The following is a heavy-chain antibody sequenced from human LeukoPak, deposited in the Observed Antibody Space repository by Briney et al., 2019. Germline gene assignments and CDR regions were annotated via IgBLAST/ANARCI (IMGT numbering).Heavy chain of an antibody. CDR3: AGTYKYSYYYYMDV. CDR2: VYTSGST. D-gene: IGHD1-14*01. Sequence: SQTLSLTCTVSGGSISSGTYYWNWIRQPAGKGLEWIGRVYTSGSTNYNPSLKSRVTISADTSKNQFALKLSSVTAADTAVYYCAGTYKYSYYYYMDVWGKGTTVTISS. J-gene: IGHJ6*03. V-gene: IGHV4-61*02. CDR1: GGSISSGTYY.